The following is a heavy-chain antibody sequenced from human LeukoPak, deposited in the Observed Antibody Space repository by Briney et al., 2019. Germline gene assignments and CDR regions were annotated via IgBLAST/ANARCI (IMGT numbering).Heavy chain of an antibody. D-gene: IGHD3-22*01. V-gene: IGHV3-7*05. Sequence: PGGSLRLSCAASGFTFTNYWMSWVRQAPGVGLEWVAKIKEDGSEEDYVDSVKGRLYISRDNAKNSLYLQMNILKTEDTAVYYCTRDRYYYDSSGYYGFDSWGQGTLVTVSS. CDR3: TRDRYYYDSSGYYGFDS. CDR2: IKEDGSEE. CDR1: GFTFTNYW. J-gene: IGHJ4*02.